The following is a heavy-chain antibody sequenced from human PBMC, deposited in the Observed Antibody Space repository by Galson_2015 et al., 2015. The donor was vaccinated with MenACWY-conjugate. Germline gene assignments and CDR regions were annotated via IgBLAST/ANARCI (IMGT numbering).Heavy chain of an antibody. CDR1: GYSFINYW. Sequence: QSGAEVKKPGESLKISCKGTGYSFINYWIAWVRQMPGKGLEWMGLIDPVDSNTRYSPSFQGQVTISADRSISTAYLQWTSLRASDTAMYYCARHPPGGRGMDVWGQGTTVTVSS. CDR2: IDPVDSNT. D-gene: IGHD1-26*01. J-gene: IGHJ6*02. CDR3: ARHPPGGRGMDV. V-gene: IGHV5-51*01.